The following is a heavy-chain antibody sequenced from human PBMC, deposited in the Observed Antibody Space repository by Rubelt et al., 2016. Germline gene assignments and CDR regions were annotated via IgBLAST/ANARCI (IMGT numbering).Heavy chain of an antibody. J-gene: IGHJ1*01. CDR3: ARDLYDSSGYYIPEYFQH. D-gene: IGHD3-22*01. CDR2: INTNTGNP. V-gene: IGHV7-4-1*02. Sequence: NWVRQAPGQGLEWMGWINTNTGNPTYAQGFTGRFVFSLDTSVSTAYLQISSLKAEDTAVYYCARDLYDSSGYYIPEYFQHWGQGTLVTVSS.